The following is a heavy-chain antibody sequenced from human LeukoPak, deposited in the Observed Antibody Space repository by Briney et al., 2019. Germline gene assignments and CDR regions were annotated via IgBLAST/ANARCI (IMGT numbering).Heavy chain of an antibody. CDR1: GGSFSGYY. CDR2: INHSGST. D-gene: IGHD5-12*01. V-gene: IGHV4-34*01. J-gene: IGHJ4*02. CDR3: ARGLRFDDY. Sequence: SETLSLTCAFYGGSFSGYYWSWIRQPPGKGLEWIGEINHSGSTNYNPSLKSRVTISVHTTKNQFSLKLSSVPAANTAEYYCARGLRFDDYWGQGTLVTVSS.